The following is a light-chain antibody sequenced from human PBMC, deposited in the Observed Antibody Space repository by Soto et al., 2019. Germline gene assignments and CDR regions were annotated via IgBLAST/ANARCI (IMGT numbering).Light chain of an antibody. CDR2: DVS. CDR3: QQYDSFSVM. J-gene: IGKJ1*01. Sequence: DIQITRSPSTLSASVGDTVTVTCRASQRISGWLAWHQQKPGKAPKLLIYDVSALKRGVPPGFSGSGSGTEFTLTISSMQPEDFANYYCQQYDSFSVMFGQGTKVDIK. CDR1: QRISGW. V-gene: IGKV1-5*01.